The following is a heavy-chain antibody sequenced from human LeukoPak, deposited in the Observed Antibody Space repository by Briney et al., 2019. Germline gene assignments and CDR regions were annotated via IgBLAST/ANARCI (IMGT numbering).Heavy chain of an antibody. D-gene: IGHD3-22*01. V-gene: IGHV4-39*01. CDR2: NSGST. CDR1: GGSISSSSYY. Sequence: SETLSLTCTVSGGSISSSSYYWGWIRQPPGKGPEWIGTNSGSTYYNPSLKSRVTISVDTSKNQFSLKLSSVTAADTAVYYCTCGYYSRGDYWGQGTLVTVSS. J-gene: IGHJ4*02. CDR3: TCGYYSRGDY.